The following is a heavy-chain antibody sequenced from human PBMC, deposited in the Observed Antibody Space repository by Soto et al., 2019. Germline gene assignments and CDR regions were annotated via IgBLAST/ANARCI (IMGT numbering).Heavy chain of an antibody. J-gene: IGHJ4*02. D-gene: IGHD5-18*01. CDR1: GGSISSGDYY. Sequence: LSLTCTVSGGSISSGDYYWSWIRQPPGKGLEWIGYIYYSGSTYYNPSLKSRVTISVDTSKDQFSLKLSSVTAADTAVYYCARVRRERGYSYGLFDYWGQGTLVTV. CDR2: IYYSGST. CDR3: ARVRRERGYSYGLFDY. V-gene: IGHV4-30-4*01.